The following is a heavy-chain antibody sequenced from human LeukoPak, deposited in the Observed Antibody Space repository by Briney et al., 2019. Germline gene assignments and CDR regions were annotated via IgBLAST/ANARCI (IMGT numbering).Heavy chain of an antibody. V-gene: IGHV3-30*18. D-gene: IGHD3-3*01. CDR2: ISYDGSNK. CDR1: GFVFRNYF. Sequence: GGSLRLSCAASGFVFRNYFMSWVRQAPGKGLEWVAVISYDGSNKYYADSVKGRFTISRDNSKNTLYLQMNSLRAEDTAVYYCAKVLRFLEWLFDYWGQGTLVTVSS. CDR3: AKVLRFLEWLFDY. J-gene: IGHJ4*02.